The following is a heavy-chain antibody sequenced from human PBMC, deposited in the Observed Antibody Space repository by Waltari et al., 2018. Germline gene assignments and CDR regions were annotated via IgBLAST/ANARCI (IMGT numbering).Heavy chain of an antibody. CDR3: ARIWDLASHLDY. CDR1: GYTFTGYY. J-gene: IGHJ4*02. V-gene: IGHV1-2*06. Sequence: QVQLVQSGAEVKKPGASVKVSCKASGYTFTGYYMHWVRQAPGQGLEWMGRINPNSGGTNYAQKVQGRVTMTRDTSISTAYMELSRLRSDDTAVYYCARIWDLASHLDYWGQGTLVTVSS. D-gene: IGHD3-16*01. CDR2: INPNSGGT.